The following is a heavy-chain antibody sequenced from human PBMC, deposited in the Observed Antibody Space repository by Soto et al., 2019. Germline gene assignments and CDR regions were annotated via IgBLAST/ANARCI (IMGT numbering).Heavy chain of an antibody. J-gene: IGHJ4*02. V-gene: IGHV4-30-4*01. CDR3: ARESPYDSFDY. CDR1: GGSISSGDYY. Sequence: PSETLSLTCTVSGGSISSGDYYWGWIRQPPGKGLEWIGYIYHSGSTYYNPSLKSRVTISVDTSKNQFSLKLSSVTAADTAVYYCARESPYDSFDYWGQGTLVTVSS. CDR2: IYHSGST. D-gene: IGHD5-12*01.